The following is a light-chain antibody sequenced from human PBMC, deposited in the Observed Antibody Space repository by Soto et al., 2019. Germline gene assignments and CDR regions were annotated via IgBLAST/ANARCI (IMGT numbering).Light chain of an antibody. J-gene: IGKJ4*01. Sequence: EIVMTQSPATLSVSPGERATLSCRASQSVNIYFAWYQQKPGQAPRLLIFGASYRATGIPARFSGSGSGTEFNLPISSLQSEDFAVYFCQQYDDWLRLTFGGGTKVEIK. CDR3: QQYDDWLRLT. CDR2: GAS. V-gene: IGKV3D-15*01. CDR1: QSVNIY.